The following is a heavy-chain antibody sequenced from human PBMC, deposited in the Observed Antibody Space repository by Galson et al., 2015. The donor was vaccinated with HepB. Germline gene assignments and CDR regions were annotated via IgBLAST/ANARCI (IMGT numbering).Heavy chain of an antibody. CDR1: GFTFSSYG. J-gene: IGHJ4*02. CDR2: ISYDGSNK. D-gene: IGHD6-13*01. CDR3: AKEHTGIARKPLDY. Sequence: SLRLSCAASGFTFSSYGMHWVRQAPGKGLEWVAVISYDGSNKYYADSVKGRFTISRDNSKNTLYLQMNSLRAEDTAVYYCAKEHTGIARKPLDYWGQGTLVTVSS. V-gene: IGHV3-30*18.